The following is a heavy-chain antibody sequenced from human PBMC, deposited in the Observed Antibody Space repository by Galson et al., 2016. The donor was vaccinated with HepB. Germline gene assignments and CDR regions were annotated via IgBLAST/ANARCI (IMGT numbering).Heavy chain of an antibody. J-gene: IGHJ4*02. V-gene: IGHV3-23*01. CDR2: TPAGGYST. CDR3: VGGYYLYYFEY. CDR1: GFTFSTHA. D-gene: IGHD3-22*01. Sequence: SLRLSCAASGFTFSTHAMTWVRQAPGKGLEWVSETPAGGYSTYYADSVKGRFTISRDNSKNTLYLQMSSLRVDDTAIYYCVGGYYLYYFEYWGQGTLVTVSS.